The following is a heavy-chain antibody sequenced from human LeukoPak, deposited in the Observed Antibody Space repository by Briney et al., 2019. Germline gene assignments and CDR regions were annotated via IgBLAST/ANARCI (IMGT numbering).Heavy chain of an antibody. V-gene: IGHV3-30*04. CDR1: GFTFSSYA. D-gene: IGHD1-7*01. Sequence: GGSLRLSCAASGFTFSSYAMHWVRQAPGKGLEWVAVISYDGSNKYYADSVKGRFTISRGTSKNTLYLQMDSLRAEDTAVYYCARIDEPELQWETLLDAFDIWGQGTMVTVSS. CDR2: ISYDGSNK. CDR3: ARIDEPELQWETLLDAFDI. J-gene: IGHJ3*02.